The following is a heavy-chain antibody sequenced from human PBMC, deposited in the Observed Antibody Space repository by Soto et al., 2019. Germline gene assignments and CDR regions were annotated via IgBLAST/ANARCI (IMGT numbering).Heavy chain of an antibody. CDR3: ARVSRRIAAAESWFDP. CDR1: GYTFTSYG. V-gene: IGHV1-18*01. J-gene: IGHJ5*02. Sequence: ASVKVSCKASGYTFTSYGISWVRQAPGQGLEWMGWISAYNGNTNYAQKLQGRVTMTTDTSTSTAYMELRSLRSDDTAVYYCARVSRRIAAAESWFDPWGQGTLVTVSS. D-gene: IGHD6-13*01. CDR2: ISAYNGNT.